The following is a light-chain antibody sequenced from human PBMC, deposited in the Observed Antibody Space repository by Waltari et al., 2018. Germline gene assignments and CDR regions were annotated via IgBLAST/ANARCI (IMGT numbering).Light chain of an antibody. Sequence: DIQMTQSPSSLSAYVGDRITITFRARQSLSNYLNWYQQRPGKAHKLLIYASSRLQSGVPSRFSGSGSGTDFTLTISSLQPEDFATYYCQQSYNFPRTFGQGTKVEIK. CDR3: QQSYNFPRT. V-gene: IGKV1-39*01. CDR2: ASS. J-gene: IGKJ1*01. CDR1: QSLSNY.